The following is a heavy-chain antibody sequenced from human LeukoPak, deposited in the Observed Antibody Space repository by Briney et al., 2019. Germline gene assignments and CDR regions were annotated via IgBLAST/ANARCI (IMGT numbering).Heavy chain of an antibody. D-gene: IGHD1-26*01. CDR2: ISSGSSTI. CDR1: GFTFSSYS. J-gene: IGHJ3*02. Sequence: SGSLRLSCAASGFTFSSYSMNGVRQAPGKGLEGVSYISSGSSTIYYADSVKGRFTISRDNAKNSLYLLMNSLRDEDTAVYYCAREGSGGRAFDIWGQGTMVIVSS. CDR3: AREGSGGRAFDI. V-gene: IGHV3-48*02.